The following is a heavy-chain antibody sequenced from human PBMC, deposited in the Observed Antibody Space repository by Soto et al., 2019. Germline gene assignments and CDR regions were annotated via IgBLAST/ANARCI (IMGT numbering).Heavy chain of an antibody. CDR3: ARRGSGSYCDY. V-gene: IGHV3-23*01. D-gene: IGHD1-26*01. CDR1: GFTFSSYA. CDR2: ISGSGGST. J-gene: IGHJ4*02. Sequence: EVQLLESGGGLVQPGGSLRLSCAASGFTFSSYAMRWVRQAPVKGLEWVSAISGSGGSTYYADSVKGRFTISRDNSKNTPYLQMNSLRAEDTAVYYCARRGSGSYCDYWGQGTLVTVSS.